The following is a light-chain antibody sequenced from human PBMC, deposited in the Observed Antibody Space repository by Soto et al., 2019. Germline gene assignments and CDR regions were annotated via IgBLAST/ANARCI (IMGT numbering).Light chain of an antibody. V-gene: IGKV1-17*01. J-gene: IGKJ1*01. Sequence: DIQMTQSPSSLSASVGDRVTIACRASQGISNDLGWYQQKPGEAPKHLIYAVSSLQSWVPSRFSGSGSGTEFTLSISSLQPEDFATYYCLQHSTYPPTFGQGTKVALK. CDR1: QGISND. CDR3: LQHSTYPPT. CDR2: AVS.